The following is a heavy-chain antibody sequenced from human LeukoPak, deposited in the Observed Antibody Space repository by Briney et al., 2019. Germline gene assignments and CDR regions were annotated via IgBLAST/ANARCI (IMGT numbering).Heavy chain of an antibody. CDR3: ASILGSSWYGVGGY. V-gene: IGHV3-21*01. D-gene: IGHD6-13*01. CDR2: ISRSSSYI. CDR1: GFTFSSYS. J-gene: IGHJ4*02. Sequence: KSGGSLRLSCAASGFTFSSYSMNWVRQAPGKGLEWVSSISRSSSYIYYADSVKGRFTISRDNAKNSLYLQMNSLRAEDTAVYYCASILGSSWYGVGGYWGQGTLVTVSS.